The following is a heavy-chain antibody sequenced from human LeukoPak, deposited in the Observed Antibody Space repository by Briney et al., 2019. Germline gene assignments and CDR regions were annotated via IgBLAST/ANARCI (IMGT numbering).Heavy chain of an antibody. D-gene: IGHD6-6*01. Sequence: PSETLSLTCTVSGGSISSYYWSWIRQPPGKGLEWIGYIYYSGSTNYNPSLKSRVTISVDTSKNQFSLKLSSVTAADTAVYYCARGGYSSSSNYYYYMDVWGKGTTVTVSS. CDR2: IYYSGST. CDR1: GGSISSYY. CDR3: ARGGYSSSSNYYYYMDV. V-gene: IGHV4-59*01. J-gene: IGHJ6*03.